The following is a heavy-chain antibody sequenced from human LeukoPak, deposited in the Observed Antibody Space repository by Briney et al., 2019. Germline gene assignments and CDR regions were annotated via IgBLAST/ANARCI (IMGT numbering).Heavy chain of an antibody. CDR2: IYHSGST. CDR3: ARDAYYDFWSGMFDP. CDR1: GGSISSGGYS. J-gene: IGHJ5*02. V-gene: IGHV4-30-2*01. Sequence: PSQTLSLTCAVSGGSISSGGYSWGWIRQPPGKGLEWIGYIYHSGSTYYNPSLKSRVTISVDRSKNQFSLKLSSVTAADTAVYYCARDAYYDFWSGMFDPWGQGTLVTVSS. D-gene: IGHD3-3*01.